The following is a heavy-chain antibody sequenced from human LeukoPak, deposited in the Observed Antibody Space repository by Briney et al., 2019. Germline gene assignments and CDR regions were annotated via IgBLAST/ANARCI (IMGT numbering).Heavy chain of an antibody. Sequence: ASVKVSCKASGYTFTGYYMHWVRQAPGQGLEWMGRINPNSGGTNYAQKFQGRVTMTRDTSISTAYMELSRLRSDDTAVYYCARGDVLLWLTKAEYYFDYWGQGTLVTVSS. CDR3: ARGDVLLWLTKAEYYFDY. D-gene: IGHD3-10*01. CDR2: INPNSGGT. CDR1: GYTFTGYY. J-gene: IGHJ4*02. V-gene: IGHV1-2*06.